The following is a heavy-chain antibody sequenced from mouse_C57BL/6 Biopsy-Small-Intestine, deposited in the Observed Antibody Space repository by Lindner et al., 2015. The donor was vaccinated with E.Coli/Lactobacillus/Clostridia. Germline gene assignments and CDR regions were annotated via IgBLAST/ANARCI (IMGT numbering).Heavy chain of an antibody. CDR1: GYTFIDYH. J-gene: IGHJ4*01. V-gene: IGHV1S29*02. Sequence: SVKVSCKASGYTFIDYHMHWVRQAPGQGLEWMGRINPNSGGTDYAQKFQGRVTMTRDTSISTAYMELSRLRSDDTAVYYCARDLPYGALDSWGQGTLVTVSS. CDR3: ARDLPYGALDS. CDR2: INPNSGGT. D-gene: IGHD1-1*01.